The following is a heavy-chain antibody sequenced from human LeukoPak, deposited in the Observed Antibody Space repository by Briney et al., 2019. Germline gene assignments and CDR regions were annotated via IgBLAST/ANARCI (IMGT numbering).Heavy chain of an antibody. CDR1: GFTFSSYW. CDR2: INHSGST. J-gene: IGHJ4*02. Sequence: GSLRLSCAASGFTFSSYWMSWIRQPPGKGLEWIGEINHSGSTNYNPSLKSRVTISVDTSKNQFSLKLSSVTAADTAVYYCATAYGYVDYWGQGTLVTVSS. CDR3: ATAYGYVDY. V-gene: IGHV4-34*01. D-gene: IGHD3-10*01.